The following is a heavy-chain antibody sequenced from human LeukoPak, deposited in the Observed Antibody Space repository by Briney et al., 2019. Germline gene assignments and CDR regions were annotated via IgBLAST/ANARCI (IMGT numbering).Heavy chain of an antibody. V-gene: IGHV1-46*01. CDR2: MNPSDGST. CDR3: AKSRTTGSASSDY. CDR1: GYTFTSYY. Sequence: ASVKVSCKASGYTFTSYYIHWVRQAPGQGLEWMGIMNPSDGSTSYAQKFRGRVTMTRDTSTTTAYMEMSNLSSEDTAMYYCAKSRTTGSASSDYWGQGTLVTVSS. J-gene: IGHJ4*02. D-gene: IGHD2-8*02.